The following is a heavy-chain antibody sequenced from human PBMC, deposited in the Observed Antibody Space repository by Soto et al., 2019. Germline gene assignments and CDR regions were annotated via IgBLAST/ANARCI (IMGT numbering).Heavy chain of an antibody. V-gene: IGHV3-23*01. CDR1: GFTFSSYA. D-gene: IGHD3-22*01. J-gene: IGHJ4*02. CDR3: ASPRLQSYYYDSSGYYGNDY. CDR2: ISGSGGST. Sequence: GGSLRLSCAASGFTFSSYAMSWVRQAPGKGLEWVSAISGSGGSTYYADSVKGRFTISRDNSKNTLYLQMNSLRAEDTAVYYCASPRLQSYYYDSSGYYGNDYWGQGTLVTVSS.